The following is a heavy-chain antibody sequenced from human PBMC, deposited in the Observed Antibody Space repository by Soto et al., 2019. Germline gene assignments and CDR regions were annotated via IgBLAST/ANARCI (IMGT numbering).Heavy chain of an antibody. CDR3: ARDKVAGPILTGYYYYYGMDV. J-gene: IGHJ6*02. CDR2: ISSSGSTI. Sequence: GGSLRLSCAASGFTFSDYYMSWIRQAPGKGLEWVSYISSSGSTIYYADSVKGRFTISRDNAKNSLYLQMNSLRAEDTAVYYCARDKVAGPILTGYYYYYGMDVWGQGTTVTVSS. D-gene: IGHD3-9*01. CDR1: GFTFSDYY. V-gene: IGHV3-11*01.